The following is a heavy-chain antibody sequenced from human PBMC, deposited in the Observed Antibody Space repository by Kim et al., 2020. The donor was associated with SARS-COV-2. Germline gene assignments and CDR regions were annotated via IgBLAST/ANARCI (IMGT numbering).Heavy chain of an antibody. V-gene: IGHV1-3*01. CDR2: INAGNTNT. J-gene: IGHJ4*02. D-gene: IGHD1-1*01. Sequence: ASVKVSCKTSGYTFDSYAMHWVRQAPGQRLEWMGWINAGNTNTIYSQKFQGRVTISRDTSTSSTYMELTSLRSEDSAQYYCASESARSTGTDFDFWGEGSLVSVSS. CDR3: ASESARSTGTDFDF. CDR1: GYTFDSYA.